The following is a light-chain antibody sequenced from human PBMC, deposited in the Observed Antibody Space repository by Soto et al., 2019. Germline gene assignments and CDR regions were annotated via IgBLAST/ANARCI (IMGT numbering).Light chain of an antibody. J-gene: IGKJ1*01. CDR1: QSISSW. CDR2: KAS. V-gene: IGKV1-5*03. Sequence: DIQMTQSPSTLSASVGDRVTITCRASQSISSWLDWYQQKPGKAPKLLIYKASSLESVVPSRCSGSGSGTQFTLTISSLQPDDFATYYCQQYNSSPWTFGQGTKVEIK. CDR3: QQYNSSPWT.